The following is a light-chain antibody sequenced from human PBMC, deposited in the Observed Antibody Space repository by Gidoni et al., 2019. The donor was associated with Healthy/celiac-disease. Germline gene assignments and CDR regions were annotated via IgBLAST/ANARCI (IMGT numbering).Light chain of an antibody. CDR2: LGS. CDR3: MQALQTPRT. V-gene: IGKV2-28*01. Sequence: DIVISQSPLSLPVTPVEPASISCRSSQSLLHSNGYNYLDWYLQKPGQSPQLLIYLGSNRASGVPDRFSGSGSGTDFTLKISRVEAEDVGVYYCMQALQTPRTFGPGTKVDIK. J-gene: IGKJ3*01. CDR1: QSLLHSNGYNY.